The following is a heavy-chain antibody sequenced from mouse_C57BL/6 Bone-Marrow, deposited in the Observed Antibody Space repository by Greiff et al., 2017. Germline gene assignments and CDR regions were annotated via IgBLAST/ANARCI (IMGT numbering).Heavy chain of an antibody. D-gene: IGHD2-4*01. CDR1: GYTFTSYW. CDR2: IHPNSGST. CDR3: ARDGFYYDFDY. V-gene: IGHV1-64*01. J-gene: IGHJ2*01. Sequence: VQLQQPGAELVKPGASVKLSCKASGYTFTSYWMHWVKQRPGQGLEWIGMIHPNSGSTNYNEKFKSKATLTVDKSSSTAYMQLSSLTSEDSAVYYCARDGFYYDFDYWGQGTTLTVSS.